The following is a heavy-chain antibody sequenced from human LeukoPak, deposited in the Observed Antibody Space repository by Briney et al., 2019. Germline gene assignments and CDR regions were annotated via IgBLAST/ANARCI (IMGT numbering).Heavy chain of an antibody. Sequence: PGGSLRLSCPASGFTFDAYAMHWVRQAQGKGLEWVSGISWNSGSIGYADSVKGRFTISTDNAKNSLYLQMNSLRAEDTVVYYCARDVYNYGYVNCFDPWGQGTRVTVSS. V-gene: IGHV3-9*01. CDR1: GFTFDAYA. J-gene: IGHJ5*02. D-gene: IGHD5-18*01. CDR2: ISWNSGSI. CDR3: ARDVYNYGYVNCFDP.